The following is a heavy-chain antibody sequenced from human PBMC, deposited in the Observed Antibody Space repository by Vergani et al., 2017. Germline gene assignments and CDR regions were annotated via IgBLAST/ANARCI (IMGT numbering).Heavy chain of an antibody. CDR1: GGSISSGDYY. V-gene: IGHV4-30-4*01. Sequence: VQLQESGPGLVTPSQTLSLTCTVSGGSISSGDYYWSWLRPPPGKCLQWIGYIYYSGGTYYNPSLKSRVTISVDTSKNQCSLKLSSVTAADTAVYYCASVKIVVVPAAIDRIDYWGQGTLVTVSS. CDR3: ASVKIVVVPAAIDRIDY. D-gene: IGHD2-2*01. CDR2: IYYSGGT. J-gene: IGHJ4*02.